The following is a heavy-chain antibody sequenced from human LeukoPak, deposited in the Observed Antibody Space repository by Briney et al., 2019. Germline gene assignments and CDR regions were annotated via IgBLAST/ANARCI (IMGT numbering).Heavy chain of an antibody. Sequence: SETLSLTCAVYGGSFSGYYWSWIRQPPGKGLEWIGEINHSGSTNYNPSLKSRVTISVDTSKHQFSLKLSSVTAADTAVYYCAVCVPAGSSWFYWGQGTLVTVSS. CDR1: GGSFSGYY. V-gene: IGHV4-34*01. CDR2: INHSGST. D-gene: IGHD6-13*01. J-gene: IGHJ1*01. CDR3: AVCVPAGSSWFY.